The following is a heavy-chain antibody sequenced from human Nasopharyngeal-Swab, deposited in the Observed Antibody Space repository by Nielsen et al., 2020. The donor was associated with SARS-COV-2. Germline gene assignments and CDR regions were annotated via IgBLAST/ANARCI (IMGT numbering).Heavy chain of an antibody. CDR3: AKANTRDFDY. CDR1: GFSFNSFA. J-gene: IGHJ4*02. V-gene: IGHV3-23*01. CDR2: ISGGGDST. Sequence: GGSLRLSCAASGFSFNSFAMSWVRQAPGKGLEWVSGISGGGDSTRYADSVKGRFTISRDNSRKTLYLQMNSLRAEDTAVYHCAKANTRDFDYWGQGTLVTVSS.